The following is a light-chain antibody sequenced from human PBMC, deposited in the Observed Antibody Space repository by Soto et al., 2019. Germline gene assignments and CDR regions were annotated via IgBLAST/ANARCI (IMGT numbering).Light chain of an antibody. J-gene: IGLJ1*01. CDR3: AAWDDSLSGH. Sequence: QSVLTQPPSASGTPGQRVTIPCSGSSSNIGSNYVYWYQQLPGTAPKLLIYRNNQRPSGVPDRFSGSKSGTSAFLAISGLRSEDEADYYCAAWDDSLSGHFGTGTKVTVL. V-gene: IGLV1-47*01. CDR2: RNN. CDR1: SSNIGSNY.